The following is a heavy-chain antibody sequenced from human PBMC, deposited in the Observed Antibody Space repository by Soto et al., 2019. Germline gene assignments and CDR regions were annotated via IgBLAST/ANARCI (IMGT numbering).Heavy chain of an antibody. CDR1: GGTFSSYS. D-gene: IGHD1-26*01. CDR2: IIPIFGTA. J-gene: IGHJ4*02. Sequence: QVQLVQSGAEVKKPGSSVKVSCKASGGTFSSYSINWVRQAPGQGLEWMGEIIPIFGTANYAQKFQGRVTITADESASTAYMELSSLRSEDTAVYYCARDGGRHSGGIDYWGQGTMVTVSS. V-gene: IGHV1-69*01. CDR3: ARDGGRHSGGIDY.